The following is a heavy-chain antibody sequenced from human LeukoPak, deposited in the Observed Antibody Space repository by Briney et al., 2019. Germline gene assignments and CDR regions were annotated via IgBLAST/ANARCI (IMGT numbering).Heavy chain of an antibody. D-gene: IGHD7-27*01. J-gene: IGHJ4*02. CDR3: AKTGGPWD. CDR2: ISGSGGST. Sequence: GGSLRLSCAASGFTVSSNYMSWVRQAPGKGLEWVSAISGSGGSTYYADSVKGRFTISRDNSKNTLYLQLNSLRAEDTAVYYCAKTGGPWDWGQGTLVTVSS. CDR1: GFTVSSNY. V-gene: IGHV3-23*01.